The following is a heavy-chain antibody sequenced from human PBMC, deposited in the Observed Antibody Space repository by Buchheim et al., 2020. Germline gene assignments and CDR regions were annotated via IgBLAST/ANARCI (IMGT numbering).Heavy chain of an antibody. Sequence: QVQLQESGPGLVKPSETLSLTCTVSGGSISSYYRSWIRQPPGKGLEWIGYIYYSGSTNYNPSLKSRVTISVDTSKNQFSLKLSSVTAADTAVYYCVRSPGAVAGTGWFDPWGQGTL. CDR3: VRSPGAVAGTGWFDP. CDR2: IYYSGST. D-gene: IGHD6-19*01. CDR1: GGSISSYY. V-gene: IGHV4-59*01. J-gene: IGHJ5*02.